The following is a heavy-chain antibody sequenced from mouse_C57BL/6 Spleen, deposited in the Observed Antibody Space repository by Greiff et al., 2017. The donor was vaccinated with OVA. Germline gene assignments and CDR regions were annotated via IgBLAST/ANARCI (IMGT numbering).Heavy chain of an antibody. D-gene: IGHD1-1*01. CDR1: GYSFTDYN. CDR3: VITTVVATRHYYAMDY. Sequence: EVQLQESGPELVKPGASVKISCKASGYSFTDYNMNWVQQSNGKSLEWIGVINPNYGTTSCDQKFKGKATLTVDHSTSTAYMQLIILTSEDSAVYYCVITTVVATRHYYAMDYWGQGTSVTVSS. J-gene: IGHJ4*01. V-gene: IGHV1-39*01. CDR2: INPNYGTT.